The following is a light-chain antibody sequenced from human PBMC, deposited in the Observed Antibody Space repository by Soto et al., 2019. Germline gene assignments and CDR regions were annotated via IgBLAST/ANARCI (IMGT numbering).Light chain of an antibody. CDR3: QQYDNVPPNT. CDR1: HDISNF. CDR2: DAS. V-gene: IGKV1-33*01. Sequence: DIQVTQSPSSLSASVGDSITITCQTSHDISNFLNWYQQKPGKVPKLLIYDASKLEAGVPSRFSGSGFGIYFTFTIISLQAEDFASYSCQQYDNVPPNTFGQGTKLDIK. J-gene: IGKJ2*01.